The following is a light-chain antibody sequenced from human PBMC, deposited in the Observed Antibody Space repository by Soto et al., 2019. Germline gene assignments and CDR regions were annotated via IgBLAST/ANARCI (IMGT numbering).Light chain of an antibody. J-gene: IGLJ3*02. CDR1: SSDVGGYNY. Sequence: QSVLTQPRSVSGSPGQSVTISCTGTSSDVGGYNYVSWYQQQPGKAPKLMIYDVSKRPSGVPDRFSGSKSGNTASLTISGLQAEDEADYYCCSSAGSNTWVFGGGTKLTVL. CDR2: DVS. V-gene: IGLV2-11*01. CDR3: CSSAGSNTWV.